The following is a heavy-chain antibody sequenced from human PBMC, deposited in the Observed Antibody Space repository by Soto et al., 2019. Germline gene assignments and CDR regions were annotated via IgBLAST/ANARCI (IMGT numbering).Heavy chain of an antibody. CDR3: ARGTPNYCSGGSCYVSVDY. CDR2: INSDGSST. D-gene: IGHD2-15*01. J-gene: IGHJ4*02. Sequence: GGSLRLSCAASGFTFSSYWMHWVRQAPGKGLVWVSRINSDGSSTSYADSVKGRFTISRANAKNTLYLQMNSLRAEDTAVYYCARGTPNYCSGGSCYVSVDYWGQGTLVTVSS. CDR1: GFTFSSYW. V-gene: IGHV3-74*01.